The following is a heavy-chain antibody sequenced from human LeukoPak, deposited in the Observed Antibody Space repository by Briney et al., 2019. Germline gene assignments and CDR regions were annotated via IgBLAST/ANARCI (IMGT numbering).Heavy chain of an antibody. V-gene: IGHV1-2*02. D-gene: IGHD3-3*01. CDR1: GYTFTGYY. CDR2: INPNSGGT. J-gene: IGHJ3*02. CDR3: ARHGRFYDAFDI. Sequence: GASVKVSCKASGYTFTGYYMHWVRQAPGQGLEWMGWINPNSGGTNYARKFQGRVAMTGDTSISTAYMDLSRLRSDDTAVYYCARHGRFYDAFDIWGQGTMVTVSS.